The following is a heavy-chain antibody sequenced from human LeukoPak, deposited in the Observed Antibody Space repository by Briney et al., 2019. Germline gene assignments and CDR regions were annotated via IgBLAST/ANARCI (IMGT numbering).Heavy chain of an antibody. CDR1: GGSISSYY. CDR2: IYYSGST. CDR3: ARHSSYDFWSGYYRYYFDY. D-gene: IGHD3-3*01. Sequence: SETLSLTCTVSGGSISSYYWSWIRQPPGKGLEWIGYIYYSGSTNYNPSLKSRVTISVDTSKNQFSLKLSSVTAADTAVYYCARHSSYDFWSGYYRYYFDYWGQGTLVTVSS. V-gene: IGHV4-59*08. J-gene: IGHJ4*02.